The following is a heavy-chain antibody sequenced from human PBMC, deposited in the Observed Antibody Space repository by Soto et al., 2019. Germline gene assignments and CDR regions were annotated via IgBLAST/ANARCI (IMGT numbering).Heavy chain of an antibody. CDR1: GFTFSSYG. V-gene: IGHV3-30*18. D-gene: IGHD1-1*01. Sequence: QVQLVESGGGVVQPGRSLRLSCAASGFTFSSYGMHWVRQAPGKGLEWVAVISYDGSNKYYADSVKGRFTISRDNSKNTLYLQMNSLRAEDRAVYYCAKDATGYNWNDADIDYWGQGTLVTVSS. CDR3: AKDATGYNWNDADIDY. J-gene: IGHJ4*02. CDR2: ISYDGSNK.